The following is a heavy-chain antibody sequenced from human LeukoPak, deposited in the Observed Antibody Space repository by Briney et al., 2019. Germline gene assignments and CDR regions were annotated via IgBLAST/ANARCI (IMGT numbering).Heavy chain of an antibody. CDR3: ARLRYSDY. CDR2: IKQDGSEK. Sequence: GGYLRLYCAASGFTFSNYWMTWVRQAPGKGLEWVANIKQDGSEKYYVDSVKGRFTISRDNAKNSLYLQMNSLRAEDTAVYYCARLRYSDYWGQGTLVTVSS. D-gene: IGHD1-14*01. J-gene: IGHJ4*02. CDR1: GFTFSNYW. V-gene: IGHV3-7*01.